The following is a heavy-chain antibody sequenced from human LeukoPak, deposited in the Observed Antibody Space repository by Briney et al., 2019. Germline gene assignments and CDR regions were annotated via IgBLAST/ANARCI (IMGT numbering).Heavy chain of an antibody. D-gene: IGHD6-13*01. J-gene: IGHJ5*02. V-gene: IGHV3-23*01. CDR2: ISGSGDGT. Sequence: GGSLRLSCAASGFTFSSYAMNWVRQAPGKGLEWVSGISGSGDGTYYADSVKGRFTISRDNSKNTLFLQMNSLRAEDTAIYYCARDYGQQLSNWFDPWGQGTLVTVSS. CDR3: ARDYGQQLSNWFDP. CDR1: GFTFSSYA.